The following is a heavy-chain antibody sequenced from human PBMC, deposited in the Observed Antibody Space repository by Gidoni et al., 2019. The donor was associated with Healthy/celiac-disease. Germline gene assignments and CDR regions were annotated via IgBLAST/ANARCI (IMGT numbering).Heavy chain of an antibody. Sequence: EVQLGESGRGVVRPGGSLRLSCADSGFTFDDYGLSWVSQAPGKGLEWVSGINWNGGSTGYADSVKGRLTISRDNVKNSLYLQMNSLRAEDTALYYCARDGGKWLRVRVSYYGMDVWGQGTTVTVSS. CDR2: INWNGGST. CDR3: ARDGGKWLRVRVSYYGMDV. J-gene: IGHJ6*02. V-gene: IGHV3-20*04. D-gene: IGHD5-12*01. CDR1: GFTFDDYG.